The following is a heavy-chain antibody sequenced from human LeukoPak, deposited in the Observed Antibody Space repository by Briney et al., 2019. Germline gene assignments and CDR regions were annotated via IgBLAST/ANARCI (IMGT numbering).Heavy chain of an antibody. V-gene: IGHV4-39*01. CDR2: IYYSGST. CDR3: ARQPKTVIAVAGNFDY. D-gene: IGHD6-19*01. CDR1: GGSISSSSYY. J-gene: IGHJ4*02. Sequence: SETLSLTCTVSGGSISSSSYYWGWIRQPPGKGLEWIGSIYYSGSTYYNPSLKSRVAISVDTSKNQFSLKLSSVTAADTAVYYCARQPKTVIAVAGNFDYWGQGTLVTVSS.